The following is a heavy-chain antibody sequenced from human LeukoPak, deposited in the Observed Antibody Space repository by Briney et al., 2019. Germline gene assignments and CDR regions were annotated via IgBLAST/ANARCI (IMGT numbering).Heavy chain of an antibody. CDR1: GFTFNTYT. CDR3: ARDAEWLSAFDI. J-gene: IGHJ3*02. CDR2: ISSGTSYI. Sequence: PGGSLRLSCAASGFTFNTYTMNWVRQAPGKGLEWVSSISSGTSYIYYADSVKGRFTISRDNAKNSLYLQMNSLRAEDTAVYYCARDAEWLSAFDIWGQGTMVTVSS. V-gene: IGHV3-21*04. D-gene: IGHD6-19*01.